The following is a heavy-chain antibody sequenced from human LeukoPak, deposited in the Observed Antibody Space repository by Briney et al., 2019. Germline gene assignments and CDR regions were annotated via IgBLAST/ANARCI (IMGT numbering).Heavy chain of an antibody. D-gene: IGHD4-11*01. Sequence: PGRSLRLSCAASGFTFSSYAMHWVRQAPGKGLEWVAVISYDGSNKYYADSVKGQFTISRDNSRSTLYLQMNSLRAEDTAMYYCARDRVTYYYYYGMDVWGQGTTVTVSS. CDR1: GFTFSSYA. CDR3: ARDRVTYYYYYGMDV. V-gene: IGHV3-30-3*01. J-gene: IGHJ6*02. CDR2: ISYDGSNK.